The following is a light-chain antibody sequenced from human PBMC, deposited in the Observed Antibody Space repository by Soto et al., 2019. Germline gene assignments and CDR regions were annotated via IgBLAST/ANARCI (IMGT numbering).Light chain of an antibody. J-gene: IGKJ4*01. V-gene: IGKV3-15*01. CDR2: DTS. CDR3: QQYNDRPPLT. Sequence: EIVMTQSPATLSVSPGERATLSCRASQSVSSNLAWYQQQPGQAPRLLIYDTSSRATGVPARFSGSGSGTEFTLTISSLKAEDFAVYYCQQYNDRPPLTFGGGTKV. CDR1: QSVSSN.